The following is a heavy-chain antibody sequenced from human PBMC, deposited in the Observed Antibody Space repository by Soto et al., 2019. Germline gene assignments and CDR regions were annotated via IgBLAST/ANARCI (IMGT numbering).Heavy chain of an antibody. D-gene: IGHD4-17*01. CDR3: ARRWGGGSNYGDYGGFDY. Sequence: GASVKVSCKASGGTFSSYTISWVRQAPGQGLEWMGRIIPILGIANYAQKFQGRVTITADKSTSTAYMELSSLRSEDTAVYYCARRWGGGSNYGDYGGFDYWGQGTLVTVSS. CDR1: GGTFSSYT. CDR2: IIPILGIA. V-gene: IGHV1-69*02. J-gene: IGHJ4*02.